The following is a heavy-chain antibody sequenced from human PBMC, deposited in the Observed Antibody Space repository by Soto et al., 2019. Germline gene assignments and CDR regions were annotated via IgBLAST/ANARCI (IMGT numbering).Heavy chain of an antibody. D-gene: IGHD3-16*01. CDR3: ATPYYFNH. Sequence: PGGSLRLSCAASGFMFSAYTMNWVRQAPGKGLEWLSSISDDSSYIDYADSLRGRFTVSRDNARNSLYLQIDGLGVEDTAVYYCATPYYFNHWGPGXLVTVSS. J-gene: IGHJ1*01. CDR1: GFMFSAYT. CDR2: ISDDSSYI. V-gene: IGHV3-21*06.